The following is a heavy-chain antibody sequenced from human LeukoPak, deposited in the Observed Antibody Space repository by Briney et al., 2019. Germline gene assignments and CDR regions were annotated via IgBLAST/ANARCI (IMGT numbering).Heavy chain of an antibody. V-gene: IGHV3-53*01. D-gene: IGHD3-22*01. CDR3: ARRDITMIVS. CDR2: IYSGGST. CDR1: GFTVSSNY. J-gene: IGHJ5*02. Sequence: GGSLRLSCAASGFTVSSNYMSWVRQAPGKGLEWVSVIYSGGSTYYADSVKGRFTISRDNTKNTLYLQMNSLRAEDTAVYYCARRDITMIVSWGQGTLVTVSS.